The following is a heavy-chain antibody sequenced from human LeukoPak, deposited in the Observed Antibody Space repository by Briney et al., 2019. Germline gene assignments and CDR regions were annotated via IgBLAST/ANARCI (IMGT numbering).Heavy chain of an antibody. CDR1: GGSFSGYY. Sequence: SETLSLTCAVYGGSFSGYYWSWIRQPPGKGLEWTGEINHSGSTNYNPSLKSRVTISVDTSKNQFSLKLSSVTAADTAVYYCARGGDYYFDYWGQGTLVTVSS. CDR3: ARGGDYYFDY. V-gene: IGHV4-34*01. D-gene: IGHD4-17*01. J-gene: IGHJ4*02. CDR2: INHSGST.